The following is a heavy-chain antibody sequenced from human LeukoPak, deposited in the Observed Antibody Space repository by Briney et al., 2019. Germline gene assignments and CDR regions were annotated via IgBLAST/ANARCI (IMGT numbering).Heavy chain of an antibody. CDR3: AREIEYYYDSSGYYYGWFDP. V-gene: IGHV4-61*01. D-gene: IGHD3-22*01. CDR1: GGSISSGSYY. J-gene: IGHJ5*02. Sequence: SETLSLTCTVSGGSISSGSYYWSWIRQPPGKGLEWIGYIYYSGSTNYNPSLKSRVTISVDTSKNQFSLKLSSVTAADTAVYYCAREIEYYYDSSGYYYGWFDPWGQGTLVTVSS. CDR2: IYYSGST.